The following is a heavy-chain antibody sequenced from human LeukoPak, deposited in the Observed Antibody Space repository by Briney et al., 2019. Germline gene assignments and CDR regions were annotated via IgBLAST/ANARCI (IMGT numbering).Heavy chain of an antibody. CDR1: GGSFGSYS. CDR2: IIPIFGTA. J-gene: IGHJ6*03. D-gene: IGHD4-11*01. V-gene: IGHV1-69*05. Sequence: SVKVSCKSSGGSFGSYSISWVRQAPGQGLEWMGGIIPIFGTANYAQKFQGRVTITTDESTSTAYMELSSLRSEDTAVYYCARSVDYSNYYYYYYMDVWGKGTTVTVS. CDR3: ARSVDYSNYYYYYYMDV.